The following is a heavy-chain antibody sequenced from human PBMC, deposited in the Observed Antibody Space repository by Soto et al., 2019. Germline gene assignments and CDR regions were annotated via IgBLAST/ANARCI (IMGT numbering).Heavy chain of an antibody. V-gene: IGHV3-30-3*01. CDR3: ARRKSDYSSVWSDAFDI. D-gene: IGHD6-19*01. CDR1: GFTFSSYA. Sequence: QVQLVESGGGVVQPGRSLRLSCAASGFTFSSYAMHWVRQAPGKGPEWVAVISYDGSSKTYADSVKGQFTISRDNSKNSLFLQMNNLRPEDTAVYYWARRKSDYSSVWSDAFDIWGQGTMVTVSS. J-gene: IGHJ3*02. CDR2: ISYDGSSK.